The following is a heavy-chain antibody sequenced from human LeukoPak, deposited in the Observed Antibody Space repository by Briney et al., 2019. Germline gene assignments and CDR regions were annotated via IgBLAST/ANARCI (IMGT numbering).Heavy chain of an antibody. J-gene: IGHJ5*02. D-gene: IGHD5-12*01. CDR1: GGSISSSSYY. V-gene: IGHV4-39*07. CDR3: ASGYNWFDP. Sequence: SETLSLTCTVSGGSISSSSYYWGWIRQPPGKGLEWIGSIYYGGSTYYNPSLKSRVTISLDTSKNQFSLKLSSVTAADTAVYYCASGYNWFDPWGQGTRVTVSS. CDR2: IYYGGST.